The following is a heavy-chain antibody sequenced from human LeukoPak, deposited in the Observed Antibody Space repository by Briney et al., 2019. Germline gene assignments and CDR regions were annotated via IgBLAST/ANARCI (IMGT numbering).Heavy chain of an antibody. CDR1: GYTFTSYY. CDR2: INPSGGST. Sequence: WASVKVSCKASGYTFTSYYMHWVRQAPGQGLEWMGIINPSGGSTSYAQKFQGRVTMTRDMSTSTVYMELSSLRSEDTAVYYCARDQSGEWDLLSGWWFDPWGQGTLVTVSS. V-gene: IGHV1-46*01. D-gene: IGHD1-26*01. J-gene: IGHJ5*02. CDR3: ARDQSGEWDLLSGWWFDP.